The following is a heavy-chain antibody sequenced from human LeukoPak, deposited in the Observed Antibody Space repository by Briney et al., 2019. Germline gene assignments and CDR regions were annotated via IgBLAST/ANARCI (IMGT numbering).Heavy chain of an antibody. J-gene: IGHJ4*02. CDR1: GFTFSSYG. CDR3: ARGAYYNILTGFRSRFLGFDY. Sequence: GGSLRLSCAASGFTFSSYGMHWVRQAPGKGLEWVAFIRYDGNNIYYADSVKGRFTISRDNSKNTLYLQMNSLRAEDTAVYFCARGAYYNILTGFRSRFLGFDYWGRGTLVTVSS. CDR2: IRYDGNNI. D-gene: IGHD3-9*01. V-gene: IGHV3-30*02.